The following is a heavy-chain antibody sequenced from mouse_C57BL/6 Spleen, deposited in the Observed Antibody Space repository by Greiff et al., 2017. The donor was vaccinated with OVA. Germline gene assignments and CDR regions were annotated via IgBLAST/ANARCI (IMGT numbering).Heavy chain of an antibody. CDR1: GYTFTSYW. D-gene: IGHD3-2*02. CDR3: ARYADSSGPFDY. CDR2: IDPSDSYT. V-gene: IGHV1-69*01. J-gene: IGHJ2*01. Sequence: QVQLKQPGAELVMPGASVKLSCKASGYTFTSYWMHWVKQRPGQGLEWIGEIDPSDSYTNYNQKFKGKSTLTVDKSSSTAYMQLSSLTSEDSAVYYCARYADSSGPFDYWGQGTTLTVSS.